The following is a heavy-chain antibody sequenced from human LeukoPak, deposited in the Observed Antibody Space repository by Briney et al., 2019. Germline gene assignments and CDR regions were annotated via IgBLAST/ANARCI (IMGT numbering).Heavy chain of an antibody. V-gene: IGHV3-30*03. CDR2: ISYDGSNK. D-gene: IGHD3-22*01. CDR3: AREPYDISGYGMDV. Sequence: PGGSLRLSWAASGFTFSSYGKHWVRQALGKGLEGVAVISYDGSNKYYADSVKGRFTISRDNSKNTLYLEMNSLRGEDTAVYYCAREPYDISGYGMDVWGQGTMVTVSS. J-gene: IGHJ6*02. CDR1: GFTFSSYG.